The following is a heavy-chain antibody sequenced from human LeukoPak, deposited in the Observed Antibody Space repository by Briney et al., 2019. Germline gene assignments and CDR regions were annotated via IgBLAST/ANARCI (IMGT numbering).Heavy chain of an antibody. D-gene: IGHD3-22*01. Sequence: PGGSLRLSCAAPGFTFSSYAMSWVRQAPGKGLEWVSAISGSGGSTYYADSVKGRFTISRDNSKNTLYLQMNSLRAEDTAVYYCPSRITMIVPYYFDYWGQGTLVTFSS. V-gene: IGHV3-23*01. CDR2: ISGSGGST. CDR1: GFTFSSYA. J-gene: IGHJ4*02. CDR3: PSRITMIVPYYFDY.